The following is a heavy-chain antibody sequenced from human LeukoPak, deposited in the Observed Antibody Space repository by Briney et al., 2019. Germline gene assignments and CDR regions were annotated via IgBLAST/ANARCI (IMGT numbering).Heavy chain of an antibody. J-gene: IGHJ4*02. Sequence: SETLSLTCAVSGGSIRSYYWSWIRQPPGKGLEWIGYIGTSGSSNYNPSLKSRVTMSVDTSKNQFSLKVTSVTAADTAVYYCAAHSSSWYADDYWGQGTLVTVSS. D-gene: IGHD6-13*01. V-gene: IGHV4-4*09. CDR1: GGSIRSYY. CDR2: IGTSGSS. CDR3: AAHSSSWYADDY.